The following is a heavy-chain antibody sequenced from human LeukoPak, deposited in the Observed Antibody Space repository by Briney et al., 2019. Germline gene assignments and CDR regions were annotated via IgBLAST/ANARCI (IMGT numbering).Heavy chain of an antibody. Sequence: ESGGGVVQPGRSLRLSCAASGFTFSSYAMHWVRQAPGKGLEWVAVISYDGSNKKYGDSVKGRFTISRDNSKNTLFLQMNSLRPEDTAVYYCATEQWLDGNAFDIWGQGTMVTVSS. J-gene: IGHJ3*02. CDR1: GFTFSSYA. V-gene: IGHV3-30*04. CDR3: ATEQWLDGNAFDI. CDR2: ISYDGSNK. D-gene: IGHD6-19*01.